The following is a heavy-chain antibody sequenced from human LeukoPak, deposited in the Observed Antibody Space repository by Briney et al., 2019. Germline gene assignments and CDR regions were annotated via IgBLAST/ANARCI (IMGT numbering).Heavy chain of an antibody. J-gene: IGHJ5*02. CDR3: ARGSGRLRSWFDP. CDR2: TYPGDSDT. D-gene: IGHD3-10*01. Sequence: GESLKISCKGSGHSFTSYWIGWVRQMPGKGLEWMGITYPGDSDTRYSPSFQGQVTISADKSISTAYLQWSSLKASDTAMYYCARGSGRLRSWFDPWGQGTLVTVSS. CDR1: GHSFTSYW. V-gene: IGHV5-51*01.